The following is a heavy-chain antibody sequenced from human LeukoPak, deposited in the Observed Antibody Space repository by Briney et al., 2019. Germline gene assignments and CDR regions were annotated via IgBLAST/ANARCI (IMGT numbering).Heavy chain of an antibody. Sequence: EASVKVSCKTSGYSFTDYYIHWVRQAPGQGLEWMGWINTKSSRTSSARKFQGRVTMTRDPSITTVYMDMAWLTSDDTAIYFCARADFIDAGPYLIGPWGQGTLVTVSS. CDR2: INTKSSRT. CDR1: GYSFTDYY. CDR3: ARADFIDAGPYLIGP. D-gene: IGHD3-3*01. V-gene: IGHV1-2*02. J-gene: IGHJ5*02.